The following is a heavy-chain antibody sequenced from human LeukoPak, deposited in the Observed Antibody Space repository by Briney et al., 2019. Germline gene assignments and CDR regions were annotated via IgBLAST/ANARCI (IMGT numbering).Heavy chain of an antibody. J-gene: IGHJ5*02. Sequence: SETLSLTCTVSGYSISSGYYWGWIRQPPGKGLEWIGSIYHSGSTYYNPSLKSRVTISVDTSKNQFSLKLSSVTAADTAVYYCARLRNHWFDPWGQGTLVTVSS. CDR1: GYSISSGYY. V-gene: IGHV4-38-2*02. CDR3: ARLRNHWFDP. D-gene: IGHD2/OR15-2a*01. CDR2: IYHSGST.